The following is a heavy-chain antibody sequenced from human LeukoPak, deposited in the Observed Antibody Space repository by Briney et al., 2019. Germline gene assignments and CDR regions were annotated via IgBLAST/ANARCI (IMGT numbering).Heavy chain of an antibody. D-gene: IGHD1-14*01. CDR2: ISSSGSTT. V-gene: IGHV3-48*03. J-gene: IGHJ6*03. Sequence: GGSLRLSCAASGFTFSSYEMNWVRQAPGKGLEWVSYISSSGSTTYYADSVKGRFTISRDNAKNSLYLQMNSLRAEDTAVYYCARVRRVFKRNLGRSTEYYYYYYMDVWGKGTTVTVSS. CDR3: ARVRRVFKRNLGRSTEYYYYYYMDV. CDR1: GFTFSSYE.